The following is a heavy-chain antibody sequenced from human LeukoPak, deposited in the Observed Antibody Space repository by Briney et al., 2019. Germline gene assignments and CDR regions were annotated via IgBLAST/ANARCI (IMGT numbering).Heavy chain of an antibody. CDR2: IWYDGSNK. CDR1: GFTFSSYG. D-gene: IGHD2-15*01. CDR3: AKVDGGYCSGGSCYGGGDAFDI. Sequence: PGGSLRLSCAASGFTFSSYGMHWVRQAPGKGLEWVAVIWYDGSNKYYADSVKGRFTISRDNSKNTLYLQMNSLRAEDTAVYYCAKVDGGYCSGGSCYGGGDAFDIWGQGTMVTVSS. J-gene: IGHJ3*02. V-gene: IGHV3-33*06.